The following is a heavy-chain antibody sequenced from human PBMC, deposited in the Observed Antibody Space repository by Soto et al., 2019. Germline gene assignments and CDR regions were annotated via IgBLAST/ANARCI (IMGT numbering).Heavy chain of an antibody. CDR1: GLSLSTTGVG. J-gene: IGHJ6*02. Sequence: QITLKESGPTLVKPPQTLTLTCTFSGLSLSTTGVGVGWIRQPPGKALEWLALIDWDDDKRYSPSLKSRLTNTKDTSKNQVVLTMTNMDPVDTATYYCVQSRWCVDCLQSYSSHSYYGLDVWGQGTTVTVSS. V-gene: IGHV2-5*02. CDR2: IDWDDDK. D-gene: IGHD2-21*02. CDR3: VQSRWCVDCLQSYSSHSYYGLDV.